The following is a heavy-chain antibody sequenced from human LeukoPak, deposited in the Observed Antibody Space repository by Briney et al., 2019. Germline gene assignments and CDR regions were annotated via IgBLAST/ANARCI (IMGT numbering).Heavy chain of an antibody. CDR1: GFTFSSYA. J-gene: IGHJ6*02. V-gene: IGHV3-66*01. CDR3: ARDLPHGSGSGYYYYGMDV. Sequence: PWGSLRLSCAASGFTFSSYAMSWVRQAPGKGLEWVSVIYSGGSTYYADSVKGRFTISRDNSKNTLYLQMNSLRAEDTAVYYCARDLPHGSGSGYYYYGMDVWGQGTTVTVSS. CDR2: IYSGGST. D-gene: IGHD3-10*01.